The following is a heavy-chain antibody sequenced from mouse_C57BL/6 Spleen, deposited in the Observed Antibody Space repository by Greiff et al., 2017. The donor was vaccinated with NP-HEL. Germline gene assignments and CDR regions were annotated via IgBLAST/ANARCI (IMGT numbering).Heavy chain of an antibody. V-gene: IGHV1-59*01. J-gene: IGHJ4*01. CDR3: ALIYYGYDGSHYAMDY. Sequence: QVQLQQPGAELVRPGTSVKLSCKASGYTFTSYWMHWVKQRPGQGLEWIGVIDPSDSYTKYNQKFKGKATLTVDTSSSTAYMQLSSLTSEDSAVYYCALIYYGYDGSHYAMDYWGQGTSVTVSS. D-gene: IGHD2-2*01. CDR2: IDPSDSYT. CDR1: GYTFTSYW.